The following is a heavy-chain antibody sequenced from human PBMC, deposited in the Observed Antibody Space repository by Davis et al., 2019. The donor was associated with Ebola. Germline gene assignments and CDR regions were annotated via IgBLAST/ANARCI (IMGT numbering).Heavy chain of an antibody. V-gene: IGHV6-1*01. CDR1: GDSVSINSGG. Sequence: HSQTLSLTCAISGDSVSINSGGWNWIRQSPSRGLEWLGRTYFNSKWYNDSAESVKSRITVNPATSKNEFSLQLTSVTPEDTAVYYCARGWLRGGMDVWDKGTTVTVSS. CDR3: ARGWLRGGMDV. J-gene: IGHJ6*04. CDR2: TYFNSKWYN. D-gene: IGHD5-12*01.